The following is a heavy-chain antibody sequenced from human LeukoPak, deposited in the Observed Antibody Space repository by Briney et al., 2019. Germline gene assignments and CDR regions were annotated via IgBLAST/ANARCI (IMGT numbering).Heavy chain of an antibody. Sequence: GGSLRLSCAASGFTFSSYVMTWVRQAPDKGLEWVSSISGSGESTYYADSVKGRFTISRDNSKSTLHVQMNRLRAEDTAVYYCARDRQNYYGSGYYFDCWGQGTLVTVSS. CDR3: ARDRQNYYGSGYYFDC. CDR2: ISGSGEST. V-gene: IGHV3-23*01. CDR1: GFTFSSYV. D-gene: IGHD3-10*01. J-gene: IGHJ4*02.